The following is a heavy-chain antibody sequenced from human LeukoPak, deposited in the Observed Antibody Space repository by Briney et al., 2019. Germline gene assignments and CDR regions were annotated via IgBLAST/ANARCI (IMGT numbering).Heavy chain of an antibody. Sequence: RSSETLSLTCTVSGDSISTYYWNWIRQPPGKGLEWIGYIYYSGSTNYNPSLKSRVTISVDTSKNQFSLRLSSVTAADTAVYYCARKLPGVHFDYWGQGTLVTVSS. CDR1: GDSISTYY. CDR2: IYYSGST. J-gene: IGHJ4*02. D-gene: IGHD2-15*01. V-gene: IGHV4-59*01. CDR3: ARKLPGVHFDY.